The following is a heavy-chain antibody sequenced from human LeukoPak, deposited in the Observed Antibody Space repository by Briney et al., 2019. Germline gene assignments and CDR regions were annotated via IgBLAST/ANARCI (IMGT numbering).Heavy chain of an antibody. Sequence: GRSLRLSCAASGFTFSSYGMHWVRQAPGKGLEWVAVIWYDGSNKYYADSVKGRFTISRDNSKNTLYLQMNSLRAEDTAVYYCARDLSHRGDYDDYWGQGTLVTVSS. J-gene: IGHJ4*02. CDR3: ARDLSHRGDYDDY. D-gene: IGHD3-16*02. CDR2: IWYDGSNK. V-gene: IGHV3-33*01. CDR1: GFTFSSYG.